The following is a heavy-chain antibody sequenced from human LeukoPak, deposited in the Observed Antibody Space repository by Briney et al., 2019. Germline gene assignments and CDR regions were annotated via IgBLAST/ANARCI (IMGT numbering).Heavy chain of an antibody. CDR3: AGQLFGTWSY. V-gene: IGHV3-74*01. CDR2: IKTDGTYT. J-gene: IGHJ4*02. D-gene: IGHD3-16*01. Sequence: GGSLRLSCVASGFTFGAYWMHWVRRVPGKGLVWVSGIKTDGTYTNYADSVKGRFTISRDNAKNTLYLQMNSLRAEDTAVYYCAGQLFGTWSYWGQGTQVTVSS. CDR1: GFTFGAYW.